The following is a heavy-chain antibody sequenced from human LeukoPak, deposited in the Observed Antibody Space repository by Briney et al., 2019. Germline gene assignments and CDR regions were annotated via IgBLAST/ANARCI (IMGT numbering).Heavy chain of an antibody. CDR1: GYSISSSNW. CDR3: ARDPRWGYFDY. V-gene: IGHV4-28*03. Sequence: SETLSLTCAVSGYSISSSNWWGWIRQPPGKGLEWIGYIYYSGSTYYNPSLKSRVTISVDTSKNQFSLKLSSVTAADTAVYYCARDPRWGYFDYWGQGTLVTVSS. CDR2: IYYSGST. J-gene: IGHJ4*02. D-gene: IGHD3-16*01.